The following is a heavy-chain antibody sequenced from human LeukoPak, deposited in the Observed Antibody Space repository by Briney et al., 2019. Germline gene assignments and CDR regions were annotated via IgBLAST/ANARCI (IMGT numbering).Heavy chain of an antibody. CDR2: IRYDGSNK. Sequence: GGSLRLSCAASGFTFNSYSMHWVRQAPGKGLEWVAFIRYDGSNKYYADSVKGRFTISRDNSKNTLYLQMNSLRAEDTAVYYCNGIAAAGKDYWGQGTLVTVSS. D-gene: IGHD6-13*01. CDR1: GFTFNSYS. CDR3: NGIAAAGKDY. V-gene: IGHV3-30*02. J-gene: IGHJ4*02.